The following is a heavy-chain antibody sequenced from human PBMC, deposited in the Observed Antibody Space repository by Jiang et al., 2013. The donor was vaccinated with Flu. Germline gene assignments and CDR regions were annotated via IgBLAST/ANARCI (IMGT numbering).Heavy chain of an antibody. D-gene: IGHD5-12*01. CDR2: IFRMTKK. V-gene: IGHV2-26*01. CDR1: GFSLSNARMG. J-gene: IGHJ4*02. Sequence: KPTQTLTLTCTVSGFSLSNARMGVSWIRQPPGKALEWLAHIFRMTKKSYSTSLKSRLTISKDTSKSQVVLTMTNMDPVDTATYYCARILLASGYGEIDYWGQGTLVTVSS. CDR3: ARILLASGYGEIDY.